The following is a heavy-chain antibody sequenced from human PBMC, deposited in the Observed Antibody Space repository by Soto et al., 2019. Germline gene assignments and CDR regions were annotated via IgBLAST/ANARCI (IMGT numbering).Heavy chain of an antibody. V-gene: IGHV3-21*01. CDR2: ISDISDI. J-gene: IGHJ4*02. CDR3: ARSHSSGYVDY. Sequence: GGSLRLSCAASGFTFSSYYMKWVRQAPGKGLEWVSSISDISDIYYADSVKGRFTISRDNAKNSLYLQMNSLRAEDTAVYYCARSHSSGYVDYWGQGTLVTVSS. CDR1: GFTFSSYY. D-gene: IGHD6-19*01.